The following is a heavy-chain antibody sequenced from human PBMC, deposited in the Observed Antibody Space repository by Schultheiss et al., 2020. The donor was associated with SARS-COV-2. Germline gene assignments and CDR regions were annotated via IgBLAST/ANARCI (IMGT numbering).Heavy chain of an antibody. J-gene: IGHJ4*02. CDR2: ISTESSFT. CDR1: GFTFSDHY. CDR3: AKDLAQYCSSTSCYPY. V-gene: IGHV3-11*05. D-gene: IGHD2-2*01. Sequence: GGSLRLSCAASGFTFSDHYMSWIRQAPGRGLEWISYISTESSFTNYADSVKGRFSISRDNARNSLYLQMNSLRAEDTAVYYCAKDLAQYCSSTSCYPYWGQGTLVTVSS.